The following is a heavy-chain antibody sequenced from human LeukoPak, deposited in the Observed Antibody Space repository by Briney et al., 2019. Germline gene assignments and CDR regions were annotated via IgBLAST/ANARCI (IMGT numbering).Heavy chain of an antibody. CDR3: ARRSGGSCYTLCDAFDI. CDR2: INHSGST. V-gene: IGHV4-34*01. Sequence: SETLSLTCAVYGGSFSGYYWSWIRQPPGKGLEWIGEINHSGSTNYNPSLKSRVTISVDTSKNQFSLKLSSVTAADTAVYYCARRSGGSCYTLCDAFDIWGQGTMVTVSS. CDR1: GGSFSGYY. J-gene: IGHJ3*02. D-gene: IGHD2-15*01.